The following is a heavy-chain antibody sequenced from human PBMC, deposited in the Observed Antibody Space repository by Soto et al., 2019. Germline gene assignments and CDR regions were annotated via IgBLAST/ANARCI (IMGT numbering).Heavy chain of an antibody. CDR3: ARDCGGDCFVDY. D-gene: IGHD2-21*02. CDR2: INHSGST. J-gene: IGHJ4*02. CDR1: GGSFSGYY. V-gene: IGHV4-34*01. Sequence: SETLSLTCAVYGGSFSGYYWSWIRQPPGKGLEWIGEINHSGSTNYNPPLKSRVTISVDTSKNQFSLKLSSVTAADTAVYYCARDCGGDCFVDYWGQGTLVTVSS.